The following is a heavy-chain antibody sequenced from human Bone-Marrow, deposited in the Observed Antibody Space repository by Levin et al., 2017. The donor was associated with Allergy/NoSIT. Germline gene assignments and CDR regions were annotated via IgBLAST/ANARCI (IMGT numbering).Heavy chain of an antibody. Sequence: GGSLRLSCAASGFTFSSYGMHWVRQAPGKGLEWVAVISYDGSNKYYADSVKGRFTISRDNSKNTLYLQMNSLRAEDTAVYYCAKEESGIAARPNNYYYYDYMDVWGKGTTVTVSS. J-gene: IGHJ6*03. D-gene: IGHD6-6*01. CDR3: AKEESGIAARPNNYYYYDYMDV. CDR1: GFTFSSYG. V-gene: IGHV3-30*18. CDR2: ISYDGSNK.